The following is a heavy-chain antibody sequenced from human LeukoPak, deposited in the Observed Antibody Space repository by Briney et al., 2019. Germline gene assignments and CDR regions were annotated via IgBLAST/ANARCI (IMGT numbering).Heavy chain of an antibody. V-gene: IGHV4-34*01. CDR3: ARDHPVADWAADI. D-gene: IGHD3-9*01. Sequence: PSETLSLTCAVYGGSFSGYYWSWIRQPPGKGLEWIGEINHSGSTNYNPSLKSRVTISADPSKNQFSLNLTSVTAADTAVYFCARDHPVADWAADIWGRGTMVTVSS. CDR1: GGSFSGYY. J-gene: IGHJ3*02. CDR2: INHSGST.